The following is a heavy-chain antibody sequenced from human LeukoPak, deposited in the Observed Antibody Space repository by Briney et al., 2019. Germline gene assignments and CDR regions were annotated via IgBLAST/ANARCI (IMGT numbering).Heavy chain of an antibody. D-gene: IGHD3-22*01. CDR3: AKDYDSSGYYYLYYFDY. Sequence: PGGSLRLSCAASGFIFSSYGMHWVRQAPGKGLEWVSAISGSGGSTYYADSVKGRFTISRDNSKNTLYLQMNSLRAEDTAVYYCAKDYDSSGYYYLYYFDYWGQGTLVTVSS. CDR1: GFIFSSYG. CDR2: ISGSGGST. J-gene: IGHJ4*02. V-gene: IGHV3-23*01.